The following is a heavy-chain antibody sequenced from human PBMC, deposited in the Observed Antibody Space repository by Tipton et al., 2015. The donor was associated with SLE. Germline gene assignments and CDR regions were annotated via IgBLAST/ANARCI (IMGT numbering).Heavy chain of an antibody. CDR2: TYTSGSP. CDR3: ARVLGVVKFYYMAV. J-gene: IGHJ6*03. Sequence: TLSLTCTVSGGSISSGIYYWSWIRQPAGKGLEWIGGTYTSGSPNYNPSLKSRVTISVDTSKNQFSLKLSSVTAADTAVYYCARVLGVVKFYYMAVWGTGSPVTVSS. D-gene: IGHD3-3*01. CDR1: GGSISSGIYY. V-gene: IGHV4-61*02.